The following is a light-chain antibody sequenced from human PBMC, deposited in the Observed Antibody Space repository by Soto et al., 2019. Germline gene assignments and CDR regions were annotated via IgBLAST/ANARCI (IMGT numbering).Light chain of an antibody. V-gene: IGKV1-5*03. CDR2: KAS. CDR3: QHDNSYSES. Sequence: DIQMTQSPSPLSGSVGDRVTITCRASQTISSWLAWYQQKPGKAPKLLIYKASTLKSGVPSRFSGSGSGTEFTLTISSLQPDDFATYYYQHDNSYSESLGQGTKV. CDR1: QTISSW. J-gene: IGKJ1*01.